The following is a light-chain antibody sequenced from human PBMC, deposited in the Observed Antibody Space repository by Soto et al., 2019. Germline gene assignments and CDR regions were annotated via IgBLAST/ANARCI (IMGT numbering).Light chain of an antibody. J-gene: IGLJ2*01. V-gene: IGLV2-14*01. Sequence: QSALTQPASVSGSPGQSITLSCTGPSSDIRINDYVSWYQQLPGKAPKLMIYEVSNRPSGVSNRFSGSKSGNTASLTISELQAEDEADYYCSSYTSRSTPVFGGGTKLTVL. CDR1: SSDIRINDY. CDR2: EVS. CDR3: SSYTSRSTPV.